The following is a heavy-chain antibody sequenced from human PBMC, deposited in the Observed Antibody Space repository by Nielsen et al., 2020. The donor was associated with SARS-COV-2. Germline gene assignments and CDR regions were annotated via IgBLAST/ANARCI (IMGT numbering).Heavy chain of an antibody. J-gene: IGHJ4*02. CDR2: IYSGGST. D-gene: IGHD3-22*01. CDR1: GFTFSNAW. Sequence: GESLKISCVASGFTFSNAWMSWVRQAPGKGLEWVSVIYSGGSTYYADSVKGRFTISRDNSKNTLYLQMNSLRAEDTAVYYCARAVPYYYDSSGYHYYFDYWGQGTLVTVSS. V-gene: IGHV3-53*01. CDR3: ARAVPYYYDSSGYHYYFDY.